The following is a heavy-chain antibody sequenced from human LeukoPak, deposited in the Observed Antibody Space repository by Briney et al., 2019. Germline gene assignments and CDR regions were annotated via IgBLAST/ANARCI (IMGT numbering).Heavy chain of an antibody. Sequence: SQTLSLTCTVSGGSISSGGYYWSWIRQHPGQGLEWIGSVYYSGSTYYNPSLKGRVTISVDTSKNQLSLNLNSVTAADTAVYYCARQLLRWSRGGFDYWGQGTLVTVSS. V-gene: IGHV4-31*03. CDR1: GGSISSGGYY. D-gene: IGHD4-23*01. CDR2: VYYSGST. CDR3: ARQLLRWSRGGFDY. J-gene: IGHJ4*02.